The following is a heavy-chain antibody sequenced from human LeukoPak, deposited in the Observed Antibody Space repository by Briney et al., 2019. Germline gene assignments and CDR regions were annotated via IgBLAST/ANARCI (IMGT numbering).Heavy chain of an antibody. CDR2: IYYSGST. CDR1: GGSVSSGSYY. CDR3: ARVRGSYYSVLDY. Sequence: PLETLSLTCTGSGGSVSSGSYYWSWIRQPPGKGLEWIGYIYYSGSTNYNPSLKSRVTISVDTSKNQFSLKLSSVTAADTAVYYCARVRGSYYSVLDYWGQGTLVTVSS. J-gene: IGHJ4*02. V-gene: IGHV4-61*01. D-gene: IGHD1-26*01.